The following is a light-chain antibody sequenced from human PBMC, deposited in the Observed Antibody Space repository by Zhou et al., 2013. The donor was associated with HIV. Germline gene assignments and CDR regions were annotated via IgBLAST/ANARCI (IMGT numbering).Light chain of an antibody. CDR1: QSVSVY. CDR3: QQYASSIT. Sequence: EIVLTQSPGTLSLSPGERATLSCRASQSVSVYLAWYQQKPGQAPRLLIFDASNRATGIPARFSGSGSGTDFTLTISSLEPEDFALYFCQQYASSITFGGGTNVQIK. V-gene: IGKV3-11*01. J-gene: IGKJ4*01. CDR2: DAS.